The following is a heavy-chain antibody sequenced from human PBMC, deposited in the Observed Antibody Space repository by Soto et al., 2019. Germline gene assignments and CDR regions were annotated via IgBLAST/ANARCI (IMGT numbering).Heavy chain of an antibody. D-gene: IGHD6-19*01. CDR2: IYPGDSDT. J-gene: IGHJ6*02. CDR1: GYKVSTWHNFTSYW. V-gene: IGHV5-51*01. Sequence: GESLKISCMGSGYKVSTWHNFTSYWIAWVRQMPGKGPEWMGIIYPGDSDTKYSPSLQGQVSISADTSISTAYLQWTSLKASDTAMYYCARSRRGAYSSGWYSPSGYYNYGIDVWGQGTKVTVSS. CDR3: ARSRRGAYSSGWYSPSGYYNYGIDV.